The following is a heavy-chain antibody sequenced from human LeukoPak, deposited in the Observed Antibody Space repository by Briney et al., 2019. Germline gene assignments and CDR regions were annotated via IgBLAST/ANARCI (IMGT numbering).Heavy chain of an antibody. Sequence: GGSLRLSCAASGFTFDDYAMHWVRQAPGKGLEWVSGISWNSGSIGYADSVKGRFTISRDNAKNSLYLQMNSLRAEDTALYYCASFSVEAASNYWGQGTLVTVSS. CDR1: GFTFDDYA. CDR3: ASFSVEAASNY. V-gene: IGHV3-9*01. CDR2: ISWNSGSI. J-gene: IGHJ4*02. D-gene: IGHD6-13*01.